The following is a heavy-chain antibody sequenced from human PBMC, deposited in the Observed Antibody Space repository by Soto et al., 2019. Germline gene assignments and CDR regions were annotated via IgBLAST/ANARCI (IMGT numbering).Heavy chain of an antibody. J-gene: IGHJ4*02. V-gene: IGHV4-39*01. CDR1: GGSISSSSYY. CDR3: ARTYYYDSSGYYPYLYFDY. D-gene: IGHD3-22*01. CDR2: IYYSGST. Sequence: PSETLSLTCTVSGGSISSSSYYWGWIRQPPGKGLEWIGSIYYSGSTYYNPSLKSRVTISVDTSKNQFSLKLSSVTAADTAVYYCARTYYYDSSGYYPYLYFDYWGQGTQVTVSS.